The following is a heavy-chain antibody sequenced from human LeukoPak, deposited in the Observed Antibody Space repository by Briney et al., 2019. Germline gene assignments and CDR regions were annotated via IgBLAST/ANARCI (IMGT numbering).Heavy chain of an antibody. CDR3: AKDGPAAAGIDY. D-gene: IGHD6-13*01. J-gene: IGHJ4*02. Sequence: PGRSLRLSCAASGFTFSSYGMHWVRQAPGKGLEWVAVISYDESNKYYADSVKGRFTISRDNSKNTLYLQMNSLRAEDTAVYYCAKDGPAAAGIDYWGQGTLVTVSS. V-gene: IGHV3-30*18. CDR2: ISYDESNK. CDR1: GFTFSSYG.